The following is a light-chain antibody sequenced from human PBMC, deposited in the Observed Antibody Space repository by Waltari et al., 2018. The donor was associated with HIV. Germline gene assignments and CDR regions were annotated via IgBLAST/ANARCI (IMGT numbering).Light chain of an antibody. V-gene: IGLV2-14*03. CDR3: SSYTTTNTVV. CDR1: SSDISTYSF. CDR2: DVD. J-gene: IGLJ2*01. Sequence: QSALTQPAPVSGSPGQSITISCTGTSSDISTYSFVSWYQKHPDKAPKLLIYDVDNRPSGVSRRFSGSKSGDTASLTISSIQADDEADYYCSSYTTTNTVVFGGGTKFTVL.